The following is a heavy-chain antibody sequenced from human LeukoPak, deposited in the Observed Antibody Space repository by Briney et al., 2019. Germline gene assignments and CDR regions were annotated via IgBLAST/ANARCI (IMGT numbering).Heavy chain of an antibody. CDR3: ARRRITMIVVFQH. V-gene: IGHV4-34*01. Sequence: KSSETLSLTCAVYGGSFSGYYWSWIRQPPGKGLEWIGEINHSGSTNYNPSLKSRVTISVDTSKNQFSLKLSSVTAADTAVYYCARRRITMIVVFQHWGQGTLVTVSS. D-gene: IGHD3-22*01. CDR1: GGSFSGYY. CDR2: INHSGST. J-gene: IGHJ1*01.